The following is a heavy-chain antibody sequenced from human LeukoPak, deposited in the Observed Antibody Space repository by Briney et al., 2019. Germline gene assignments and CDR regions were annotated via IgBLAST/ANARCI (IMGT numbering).Heavy chain of an antibody. D-gene: IGHD4-23*01. Sequence: ASVKVSCKASGYTFTSYGISWVRQAPGQGLEWMGWISAYNGNTNYAQKLQGRVTMTTDTSTSTAYMELSSLRSEDTAVYYCARAHYGGNSEYYWGQGTLVTVSS. CDR1: GYTFTSYG. V-gene: IGHV1-18*01. J-gene: IGHJ4*02. CDR2: ISAYNGNT. CDR3: ARAHYGGNSEYY.